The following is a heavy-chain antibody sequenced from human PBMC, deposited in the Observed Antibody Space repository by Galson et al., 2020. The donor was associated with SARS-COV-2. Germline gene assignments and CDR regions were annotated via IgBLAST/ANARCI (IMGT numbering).Heavy chain of an antibody. CDR2: ISHSGGT. CDR3: ARLHYGEYAPEAFDI. CDR1: GTSISSGSYS. D-gene: IGHD4-17*01. J-gene: IGHJ3*02. V-gene: IGHV4-30-2*01. Sequence: SETLSLTCAVSGTSISSGSYSWNWIRQPPGKDLEWIRYISHSGGTYYNPSLKSRVTMSGDRSKNQFSLRLSSVTAADTAVYYCARLHYGEYAPEAFDIWGPGTRVTVAS.